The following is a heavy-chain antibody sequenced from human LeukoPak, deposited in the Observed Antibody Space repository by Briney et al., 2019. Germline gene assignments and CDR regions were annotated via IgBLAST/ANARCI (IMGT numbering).Heavy chain of an antibody. J-gene: IGHJ6*03. CDR1: GYTFTGYY. V-gene: IGHV1-2*02. CDR3: ARDTSSGWYRNYYYYMDV. CDR2: INPNSGGT. D-gene: IGHD6-19*01. Sequence: ASVKVSCKASGYTFTGYYMHWARQAPGQGLEWMGWINPNSGGTNYAQKFQGRVTMTRDTSISTAYMELSRLRSDDTAVYYCARDTSSGWYRNYYYYMDVWGKGTTVTVSS.